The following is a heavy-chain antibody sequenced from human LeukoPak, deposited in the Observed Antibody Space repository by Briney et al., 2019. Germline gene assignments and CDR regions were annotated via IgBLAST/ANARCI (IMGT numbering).Heavy chain of an antibody. CDR2: ISGSGGST. V-gene: IGHV3-23*01. J-gene: IGHJ4*02. Sequence: QTGGSLRLSCAASGFTFSSYWMSWVRQAPGKGLEWVSAISGSGGSTYYADSVKGRFTISRDNSKNTLYLQMNSLRAEDTAVYYCAKDRSSIAVRTPFDYWGQGTLVTVSS. CDR3: AKDRSSIAVRTPFDY. D-gene: IGHD6-19*01. CDR1: GFTFSSYW.